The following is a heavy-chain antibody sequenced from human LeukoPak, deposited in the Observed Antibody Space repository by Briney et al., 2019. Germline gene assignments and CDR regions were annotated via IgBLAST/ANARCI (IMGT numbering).Heavy chain of an antibody. D-gene: IGHD2-15*01. V-gene: IGHV4-39*07. CDR2: IYYIGST. CDR3: ARGWGPGGYCSGGSCYSRLAYFDY. CDR1: GDSISSSAYY. Sequence: SETLSLTCTVSGDSISSSAYYWGWVRQPPGKGLEWIGNIYYIGSTHYNPSLKRRVTISVDTSKNQFSLKLSSVTAADTAVYYRARGWGPGGYCSGGSCYSRLAYFDYWGQGTLVTVSS. J-gene: IGHJ4*02.